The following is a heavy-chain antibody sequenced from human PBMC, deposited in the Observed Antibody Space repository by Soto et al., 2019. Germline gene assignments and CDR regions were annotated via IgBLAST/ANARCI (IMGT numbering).Heavy chain of an antibody. CDR3: ARTPWDGYTVYYFDY. V-gene: IGHV4-4*02. CDR2: IYHSGST. Sequence: PSETLSLTCAVSGGSISSSNWWSWVRQPPGKGLEWIGEIYHSGSTNYNPSLKSRVTISVDKSKNQFSLKLSSVTAADTAVYSCARTPWDGYTVYYFDYWGQGTLVT. CDR1: GGSISSSNW. D-gene: IGHD5-18*01. J-gene: IGHJ4*02.